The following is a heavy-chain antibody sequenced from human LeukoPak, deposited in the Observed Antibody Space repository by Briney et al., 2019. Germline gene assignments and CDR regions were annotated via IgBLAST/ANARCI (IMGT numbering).Heavy chain of an antibody. CDR1: GGSISSSSYY. D-gene: IGHD2-15*01. CDR2: IHYSGST. CDR3: ARTYSYYHYMDV. V-gene: IGHV4-39*01. Sequence: SETLSLTCTVSGGSISSSSYYWGWIRQPPGKGLEWIANIHYSGSTYYNPSLKSRATISVDTSKNQFSLKLSSVAAADTALYYCARTYSYYHYMDVWGKGTTVTVSS. J-gene: IGHJ6*03.